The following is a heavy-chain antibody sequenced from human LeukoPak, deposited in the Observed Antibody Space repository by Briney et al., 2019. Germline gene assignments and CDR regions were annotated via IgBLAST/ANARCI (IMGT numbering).Heavy chain of an antibody. D-gene: IGHD6-19*01. Sequence: ASVKVSCKASGDTFTSYGISWVRQAPGQGLEWMGWMSAYNGNTNYAQKLQGRVTMTTDTSTSTAYMELRSLRSDDTAVYYCARDYRLSKRIAVAGDAFDMWGQGTMVTVSS. V-gene: IGHV1-18*01. CDR1: GDTFTSYG. J-gene: IGHJ3*02. CDR2: MSAYNGNT. CDR3: ARDYRLSKRIAVAGDAFDM.